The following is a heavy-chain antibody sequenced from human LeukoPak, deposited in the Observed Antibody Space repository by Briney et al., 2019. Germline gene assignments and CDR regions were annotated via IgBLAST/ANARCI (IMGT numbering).Heavy chain of an antibody. CDR1: GFTFSSYA. Sequence: GGSLRLSCSASGFTFSSYAMHWVRQAPGKGLEYVSAISSNGGSTYYADSVKGRFTISRDNSKNTLYLQMSSLRADDTAVYYCASGRGIAVAGNFDYWGQGTLVTVSS. CDR2: ISSNGGST. V-gene: IGHV3-64D*09. J-gene: IGHJ4*02. CDR3: ASGRGIAVAGNFDY. D-gene: IGHD6-19*01.